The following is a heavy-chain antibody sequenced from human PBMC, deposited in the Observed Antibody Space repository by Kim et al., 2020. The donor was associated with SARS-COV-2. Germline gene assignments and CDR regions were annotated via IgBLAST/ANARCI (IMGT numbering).Heavy chain of an antibody. Sequence: GGSLRLSCAASGFTFNTFAMSWVRQTPGKGLEWVSAIYAGGDVTYFADTVKGRFIISRDNSRNTLFLQINTLRAEDTAVYFCARVVLGANDCDDAFAIWG. CDR1: GFTFNTFA. V-gene: IGHV3-23*01. CDR2: IYAGGDVT. J-gene: IGHJ3*02. D-gene: IGHD1-26*01. CDR3: ARVVLGANDCDDAFAI.